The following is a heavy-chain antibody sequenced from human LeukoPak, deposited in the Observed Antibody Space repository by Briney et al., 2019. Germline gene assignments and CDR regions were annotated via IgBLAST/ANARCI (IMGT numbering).Heavy chain of an antibody. Sequence: PSETLSLTCTVSGCSISSGYYWGWIRQPPGKGLEWIGSIYHSGSTYYNPSLKSRVTISVDTSKNQFSLKLSSVTAADTSVYYCARAYSSSFAWIDYLGQGTLVTGS. V-gene: IGHV4-38-2*02. D-gene: IGHD6-13*01. J-gene: IGHJ4*02. CDR2: IYHSGST. CDR1: GCSISSGYY. CDR3: ARAYSSSFAWIDY.